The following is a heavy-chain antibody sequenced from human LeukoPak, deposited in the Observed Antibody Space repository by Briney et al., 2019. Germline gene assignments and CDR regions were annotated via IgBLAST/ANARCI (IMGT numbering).Heavy chain of an antibody. Sequence: SETLSLTCTVSGGSISSGSYYWSWIRQPAGKGLEWIGRIYTSGSTNYNPSLKSRVTISVDTSKNQFSLKLSSVTAADTAVYYCAREAGARWGSSWYGYNWFDPWGQGTLVTVSS. D-gene: IGHD6-13*01. CDR1: GGSISSGSYY. CDR3: AREAGARWGSSWYGYNWFDP. J-gene: IGHJ5*02. V-gene: IGHV4-61*02. CDR2: IYTSGST.